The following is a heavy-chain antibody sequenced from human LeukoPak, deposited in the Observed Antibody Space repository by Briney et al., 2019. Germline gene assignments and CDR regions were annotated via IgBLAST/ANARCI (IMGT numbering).Heavy chain of an antibody. CDR3: AKDRGSDWKTFDY. D-gene: IGHD6-19*01. CDR2: ISGSGGST. J-gene: IGHJ4*02. CDR1: GFPFSTLA. V-gene: IGHV3-23*01. Sequence: GGSLPLLCAASGFPFSTLAMRFVRNAPGRGLEWVPFISGSGGSTNYADSVKGRFTIARDNSKNTLYLQMNSLRAEDTAVYYCAKDRGSDWKTFDYWGQGTRDTVSS.